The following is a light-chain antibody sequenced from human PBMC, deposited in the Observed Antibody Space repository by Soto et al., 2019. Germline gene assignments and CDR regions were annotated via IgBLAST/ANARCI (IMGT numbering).Light chain of an antibody. CDR2: GAS. V-gene: IGKV3-20*01. J-gene: IGKJ2*01. Sequence: EIVLTQSPGTLSLSPGERATLSCRASQSLSSSYLAWFQQKPGQAPSLLIYGASSRATGIPDRFSGSGSGSDFTLTISRLEPEDFAVYYGQQYGSSPPYTFGQGTKLEIK. CDR3: QQYGSSPPYT. CDR1: QSLSSSY.